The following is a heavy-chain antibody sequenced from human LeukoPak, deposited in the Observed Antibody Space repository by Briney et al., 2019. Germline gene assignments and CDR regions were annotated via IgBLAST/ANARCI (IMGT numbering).Heavy chain of an antibody. CDR2: IIPILGIA. Sequence: ASVKVSCKSSGGTFSSYAISWVRQAPGQGLEWMGRIIPILGIANYAQKFQGRVTITADKSTSTAYMELSSLRSEATAVYYCARDDTAMVTIGYWGQGTLVTVSS. CDR3: ARDDTAMVTIGY. J-gene: IGHJ4*02. CDR1: GGTFSSYA. D-gene: IGHD5-18*01. V-gene: IGHV1-69*04.